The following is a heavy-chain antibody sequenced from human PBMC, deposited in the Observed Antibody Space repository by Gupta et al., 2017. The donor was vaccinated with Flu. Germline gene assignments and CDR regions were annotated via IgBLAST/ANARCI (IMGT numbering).Heavy chain of an antibody. J-gene: IGHJ4*02. CDR1: GGSITSKNYY. CDR3: VRHHHNSWFDY. V-gene: IGHV4-39*01. D-gene: IGHD6-13*01. Sequence: QLQLQESGPGLVKPSETLSLTCTVSGGSITSKNYYGAWVRQPPGKEPEWIGEIYYTGATYYNPSLKSRVTISEDTSKNHFSLPLSSVTVADTAVYYCVRHHHNSWFDYWGQGTLVTVSS. CDR2: IYYTGAT.